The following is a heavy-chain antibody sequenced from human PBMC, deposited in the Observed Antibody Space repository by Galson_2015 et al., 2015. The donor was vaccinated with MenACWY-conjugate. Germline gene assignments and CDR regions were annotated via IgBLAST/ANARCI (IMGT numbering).Heavy chain of an antibody. CDR3: ARLTGGRFDL. Sequence: SVKVSCKASGYTFTSHDMSWVRQVAGQGLECLGWMNPKSGNTGYAQKFQGRVTMTRNTSITTTYLELSSLNSEDTAVYFCARLTGGRFDLWGQGTLVTVSS. CDR2: MNPKSGNT. CDR1: GYTFTSHD. J-gene: IGHJ4*02. D-gene: IGHD7-27*01. V-gene: IGHV1-8*01.